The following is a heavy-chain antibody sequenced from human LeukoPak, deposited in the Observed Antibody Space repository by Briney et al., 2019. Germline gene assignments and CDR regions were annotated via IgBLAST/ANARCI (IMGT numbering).Heavy chain of an antibody. V-gene: IGHV4-39*01. CDR1: GGSISSSSYY. D-gene: IGHD3-9*01. CDR3: ARQIGGKRNYDILTGMFDY. J-gene: IGHJ4*02. Sequence: SETLSLTCTVSGGSISSSSYYWGWIRQPPGKGLEWIGSIYYSGSTYYNPSLKSRVTISVDTSKNQFSLKLSSVTAADTAVYYCARQIGGKRNYDILTGMFDYWGQGTLVTVSS. CDR2: IYYSGST.